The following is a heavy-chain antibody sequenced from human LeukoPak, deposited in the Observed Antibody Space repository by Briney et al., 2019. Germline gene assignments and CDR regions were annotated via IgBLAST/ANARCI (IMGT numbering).Heavy chain of an antibody. CDR3: ASKVGIEVSAAGFDY. V-gene: IGHV3-23*01. J-gene: IGHJ4*02. CDR2: ISGSGGST. D-gene: IGHD2-2*01. Sequence: PGGSLRLSCAASGFTFSSYAMSRVRQAPGKGLEWVSGISGSGGSTYYADSVKGRFTISRDNSKNTLYLQMNSLRAEDTAVYYCASKVGIEVSAAGFDYWGQGTLVTVS. CDR1: GFTFSSYA.